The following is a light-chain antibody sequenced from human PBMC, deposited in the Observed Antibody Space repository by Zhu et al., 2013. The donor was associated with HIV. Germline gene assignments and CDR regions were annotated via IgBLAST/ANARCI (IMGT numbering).Light chain of an antibody. V-gene: IGKV1-9*01. CDR2: AAS. J-gene: IGKJ1*01. CDR1: EGISNY. Sequence: DIQLTQSPSLLSASVGDRVTITCRASEGISNYVAWFQQEPGKAPKLLIYAASTLQSGVPSRFSGSGSGTEFTLTISSLQPEDFATYYCLQHNAFWTFGQGTKVAIK. CDR3: LQHNAFWT.